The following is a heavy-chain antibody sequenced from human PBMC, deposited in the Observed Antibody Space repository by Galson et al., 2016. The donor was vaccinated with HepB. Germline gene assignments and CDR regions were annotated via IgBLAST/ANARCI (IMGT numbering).Heavy chain of an antibody. Sequence: SCKASGYTLTNYAMNWVRQAPGQGLEWMGWFNTSTGNPTYAQGFTGRFVFSLDTSVTTAYLQISSLKAEDTAVYYCARGFGWFVLDYWGKGTLVTVSS. CDR2: FNTSTGNP. J-gene: IGHJ4*02. CDR1: GYTLTNYA. V-gene: IGHV7-4-1*02. CDR3: ARGFGWFVLDY. D-gene: IGHD3-10*01.